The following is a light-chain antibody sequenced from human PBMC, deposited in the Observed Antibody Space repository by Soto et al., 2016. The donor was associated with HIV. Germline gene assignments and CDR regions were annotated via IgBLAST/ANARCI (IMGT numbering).Light chain of an antibody. CDR3: QQYYSTLET. Sequence: DVQMTQSPSTLSASVGDSVTITCRASQGIRNSLAWYQQKPGKAPKLLLYAASRLESGVPSRFSGSGSGTDYTLTISSLQPEDFATYYCQQYYSTLETFGQGTKVEIK. V-gene: IGKV1-NL1*01. CDR2: AAS. CDR1: QGIRNS. J-gene: IGKJ1*01.